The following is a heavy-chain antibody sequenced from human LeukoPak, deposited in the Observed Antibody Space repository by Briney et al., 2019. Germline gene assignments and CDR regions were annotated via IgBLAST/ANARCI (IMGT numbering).Heavy chain of an antibody. V-gene: IGHV3-74*01. J-gene: IGHJ6*02. Sequence: GGSLRLSCAASGFTFSSYWMHWVRQAPGKGLVWVSRINSDGSSTTYADSVKGRFTISRDNAKNTQYLQMNSLRAEDTAVYYCARESGLLWFGDVWGQGTTVTVSS. CDR3: ARESGLLWFGDV. CDR1: GFTFSSYW. CDR2: INSDGSST. D-gene: IGHD3-10*01.